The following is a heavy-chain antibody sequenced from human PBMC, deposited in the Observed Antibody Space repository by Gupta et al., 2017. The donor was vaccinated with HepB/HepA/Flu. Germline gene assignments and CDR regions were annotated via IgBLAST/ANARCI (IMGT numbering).Heavy chain of an antibody. CDR2: FYYTVGT. J-gene: IGHJ6*02. CDR3: ARLVARKSLGMDV. V-gene: IGHV4-59*08. CDR1: GASMNDYNDYF. Sequence: QVQLQESGPGLVKPSETLSLTCSVSGASMNDYNDYFLTWIRQPPGGGLEYVGFFYYTVGTDYNASLRSRANILLDKSKNQFYLKLTSVTAADTAVYYCARLVARKSLGMDVWGPGTTVIVSS.